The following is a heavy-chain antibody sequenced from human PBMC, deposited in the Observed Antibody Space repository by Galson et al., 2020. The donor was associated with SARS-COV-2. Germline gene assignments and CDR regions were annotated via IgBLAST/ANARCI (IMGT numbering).Heavy chain of an antibody. CDR3: ARPRGGSYYSASDY. CDR1: GFTFSSYA. J-gene: IGHJ4*02. V-gene: IGHV3-30*01. Sequence: GGSLRLSCAASGFTFSSYAMHWVRQAPGKGLEWVAVISYDGSNKYYADSVKGRFTISRDNSKNTLYLQMNSLRAEDTAVYYCARPRGGSYYSASDYWGQGTLVTVSS. D-gene: IGHD1-26*01. CDR2: ISYDGSNK.